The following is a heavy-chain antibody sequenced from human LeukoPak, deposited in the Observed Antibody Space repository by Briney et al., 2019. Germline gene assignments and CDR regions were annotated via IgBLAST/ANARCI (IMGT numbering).Heavy chain of an antibody. CDR1: GFTGSSSY. D-gene: IGHD2-21*01. CDR3: AREHGGDSGVDY. V-gene: IGHV3-53*01. Sequence: PGGSLRLSCVASGFTGSSSYMSWVRQAPGKGLEWVSVIYSGGSTYYADSVKGRFTISRDNSKNTLYLQMNSLRAEDTAVYYCAREHGGDSGVDYWGQGTLVTVSS. J-gene: IGHJ4*02. CDR2: IYSGGST.